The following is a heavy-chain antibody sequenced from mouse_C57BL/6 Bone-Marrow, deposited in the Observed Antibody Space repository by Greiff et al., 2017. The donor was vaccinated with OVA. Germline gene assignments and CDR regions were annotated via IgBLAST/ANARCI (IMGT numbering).Heavy chain of an antibody. CDR3: TRDRVTTVVATPHWYFDV. CDR2: ISSGGDYI. J-gene: IGHJ1*03. CDR1: GFTFSSYA. D-gene: IGHD1-1*01. Sequence: EVQVVESGAGLVKPGGSLKLSCAASGFTFSSYAMSWVRQTPEKRLEWVAYISSGGDYIYYADTVKGRFTISRDNARNTLYLQMSSLKSEDTAMYYCTRDRVTTVVATPHWYFDVWGTGTTVTVSS. V-gene: IGHV5-9-1*02.